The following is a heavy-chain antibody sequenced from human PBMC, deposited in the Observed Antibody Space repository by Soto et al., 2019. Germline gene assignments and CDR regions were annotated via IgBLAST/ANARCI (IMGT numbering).Heavy chain of an antibody. J-gene: IGHJ6*02. CDR2: IKPDGSEV. D-gene: IGHD3-3*01. CDR3: ARESLLKSIPIYGYYYYAMDV. CDR1: GFIFSSSR. V-gene: IGHV3-7*03. Sequence: EVQLVESGGGLVLPGGSPRLSCAASGFIFSSSRMTWVRQAPGKGLEWVANIKPDGSEVYYADSVKGRFTISRDNPRNSLYLQMSSLRAEDTAVYYCARESLLKSIPIYGYYYYAMDVWGQGTTVIVSS.